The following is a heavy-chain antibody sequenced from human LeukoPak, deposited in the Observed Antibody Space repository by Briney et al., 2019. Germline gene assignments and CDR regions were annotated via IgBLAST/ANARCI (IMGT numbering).Heavy chain of an antibody. V-gene: IGHV5-51*01. Sequence: GESLKISCKGSGYSFSSYWIGWVRQMPGKGLEWMGIIYPGDSDTTYSPSFQGQVTISADKSISTAYLQWNSLKASDTAVYYCARHERRYFDWSIDYWGQGTLVTVSS. CDR1: GYSFSSYW. D-gene: IGHD3-9*01. CDR3: ARHERRYFDWSIDY. CDR2: IYPGDSDT. J-gene: IGHJ4*02.